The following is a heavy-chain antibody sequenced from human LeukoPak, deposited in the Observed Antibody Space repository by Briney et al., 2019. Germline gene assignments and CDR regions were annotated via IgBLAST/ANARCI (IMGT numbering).Heavy chain of an antibody. CDR1: GFTFSSDS. V-gene: IGHV3-48*04. CDR3: ARGGGYYDSSGYYDYFDY. Sequence: PGGSLRLSCAASGFTFSSDSMNWVRQAPGKGLEWVSYISSSSSTIYYADSVKGRFTISRDNAKNSLYLQMNSLRAEDTAVYYCARGGGYYDSSGYYDYFDYWGQGTLVTVSS. D-gene: IGHD3-22*01. CDR2: ISSSSSTI. J-gene: IGHJ4*02.